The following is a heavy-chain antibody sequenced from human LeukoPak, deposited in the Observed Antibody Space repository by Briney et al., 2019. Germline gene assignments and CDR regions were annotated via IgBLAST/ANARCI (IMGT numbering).Heavy chain of an antibody. Sequence: SETLSLTCTVSGGSISSYYWSWIRQPPGKGLEWIGYIYYSGSTNYNPSLKSRVTISVDTSKNQFSLKLSSVTAADTAVYYCARHMGDLNWFGEWYFDYWGQGTLVTVSS. CDR2: IYYSGST. J-gene: IGHJ4*02. D-gene: IGHD3-10*01. CDR1: GGSISSYY. V-gene: IGHV4-59*08. CDR3: ARHMGDLNWFGEWYFDY.